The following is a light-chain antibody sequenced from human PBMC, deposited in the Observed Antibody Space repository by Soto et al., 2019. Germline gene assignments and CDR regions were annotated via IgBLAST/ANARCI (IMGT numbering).Light chain of an antibody. V-gene: IGKV1-8*01. CDR3: QQSYSTPTWT. CDR2: AAS. CDR1: QGISSY. Sequence: IRMTKSPSSFSVSKGYRFTINCRASQGISSYLAWYQQKPGKAPKLLIYAASTLQSGVPSRFSGSGSGTDFTLTISSLQPEDFATYYCQQSYSTPTWTFGQGTKV. J-gene: IGKJ1*01.